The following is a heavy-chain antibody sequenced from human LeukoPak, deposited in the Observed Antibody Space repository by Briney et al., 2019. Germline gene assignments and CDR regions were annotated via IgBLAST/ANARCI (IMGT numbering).Heavy chain of an antibody. Sequence: GGSLRPSCAASGFTFSSYGMHWVRQAPGKGLEWVAVISYDGSNKYYADSVKGRFTISRDNSKNTLYLQMNSLRAEDTAVYYCAKDSSSWYVVLTPDYWGQGTLVTVSS. V-gene: IGHV3-30*18. D-gene: IGHD6-13*01. J-gene: IGHJ4*02. CDR2: ISYDGSNK. CDR3: AKDSSSWYVVLTPDY. CDR1: GFTFSSYG.